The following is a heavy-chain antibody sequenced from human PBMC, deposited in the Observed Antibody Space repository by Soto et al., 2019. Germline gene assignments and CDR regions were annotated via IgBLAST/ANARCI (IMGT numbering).Heavy chain of an antibody. V-gene: IGHV3-23*01. CDR1: GFTFSSYA. CDR3: AKDLVTMIVVVIPLFDY. Sequence: GGSLRLSCAASGFTFSSYAISWVRQAPGKGLEWVSAISGSGGSTYYADSVKGRFTISRDNSKNTLYLQMNSLRAEDTAVYYCAKDLVTMIVVVIPLFDYWGQGTLVTVSS. CDR2: ISGSGGST. D-gene: IGHD3-22*01. J-gene: IGHJ4*02.